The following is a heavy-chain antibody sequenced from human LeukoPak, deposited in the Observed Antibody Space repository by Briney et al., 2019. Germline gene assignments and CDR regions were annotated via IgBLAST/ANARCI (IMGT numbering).Heavy chain of an antibody. D-gene: IGHD4-17*01. CDR1: GGSFSGYY. CDR2: INHSGST. J-gene: IGHJ4*02. Sequence: SETLSLTCAVYGGSFSGYYWSWIRQPPGKGLGWIGEINHSGSTNYNPSLKSRVTISVDTSKNQFSLKLSSVTAADTAVYYCAYGGDYWGQGTLVTVSS. CDR3: AYGGDY. V-gene: IGHV4-34*01.